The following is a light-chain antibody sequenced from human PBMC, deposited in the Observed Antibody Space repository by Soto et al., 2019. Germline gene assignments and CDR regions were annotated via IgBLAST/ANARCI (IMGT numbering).Light chain of an antibody. V-gene: IGKV1-33*01. CDR3: QQYDNLRYT. Sequence: DIQMTQSPSSLSASVGDRVTITCQASQDISNYLNWYQQKPGKAPKLLIYDASNLETGVPSRFSGSGSGTDFTFTISSLQPEDIPTYYCQQYDNLRYTFGQGTKLEIK. CDR2: DAS. J-gene: IGKJ2*01. CDR1: QDISNY.